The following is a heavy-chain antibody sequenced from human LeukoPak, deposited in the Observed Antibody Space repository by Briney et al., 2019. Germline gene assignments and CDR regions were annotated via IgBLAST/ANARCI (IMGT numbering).Heavy chain of an antibody. Sequence: PGGSLRLPCAASGFTFSSYATSWVRQAPGKGLEWVSAISGSGGSTYYADSVKGRFTISRDNSKNTLYLQMNSLRAEDTAVYYCASFRDGYAPGIDYWGQGTLVTVSS. CDR1: GFTFSSYA. D-gene: IGHD5-24*01. V-gene: IGHV3-23*01. CDR3: ASFRDGYAPGIDY. J-gene: IGHJ4*02. CDR2: ISGSGGST.